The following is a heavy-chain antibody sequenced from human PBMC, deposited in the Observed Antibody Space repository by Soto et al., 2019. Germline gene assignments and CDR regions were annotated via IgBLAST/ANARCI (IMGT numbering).Heavy chain of an antibody. CDR3: ARDHMFAFDS. D-gene: IGHD3-10*02. CDR2: IRSKTYGGTT. CDR1: GFTFGDHT. V-gene: IGHV3-49*04. Sequence: EVQLVESGGVLVQPGRSLRLSCTTSGFTFGDHTMTWVRQAPGKGLEWVGFIRSKTYGGTTEYAASVKGRFTISRDDSQRIAYLQMNTLITEDTAVYYCARDHMFAFDSWGQGTLVTVSS. J-gene: IGHJ4*02.